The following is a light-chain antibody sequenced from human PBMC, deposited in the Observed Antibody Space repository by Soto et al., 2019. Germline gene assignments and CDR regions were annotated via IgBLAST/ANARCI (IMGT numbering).Light chain of an antibody. Sequence: VLTQPPSVSGAPGQRVTISCTGSSSNIGAGYDVHWYQQLPGTAPKLLIYGNSNRPSGVPDRFSGSKSGTSASLAITGLQAEDEADDYCQSYDSSLSSVVFGGGTKLTVL. CDR2: GNS. J-gene: IGLJ2*01. V-gene: IGLV1-40*01. CDR3: QSYDSSLSSVV. CDR1: SSNIGAGYD.